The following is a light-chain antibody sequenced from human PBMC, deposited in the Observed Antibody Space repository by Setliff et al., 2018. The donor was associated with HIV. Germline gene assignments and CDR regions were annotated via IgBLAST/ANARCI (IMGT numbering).Light chain of an antibody. CDR2: EVR. CDR1: SRDVGGYNY. V-gene: IGLV2-14*01. J-gene: IGLJ1*01. Sequence: QSALTQPASVSGSPGQSITISCTGTSRDVGGYNYVSWYQQHPGKAPKLIIYEVRNRPSGVSNRFPGSKSGNTASLTISGLQAEDEADYYCSSYAITNTLPFGTGTKVTVL. CDR3: SSYAITNTLP.